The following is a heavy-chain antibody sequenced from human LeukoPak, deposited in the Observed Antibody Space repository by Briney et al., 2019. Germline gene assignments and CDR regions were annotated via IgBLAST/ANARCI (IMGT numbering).Heavy chain of an antibody. D-gene: IGHD1-26*01. J-gene: IGHJ3*02. V-gene: IGHV3-53*01. CDR1: GFTVSSNY. CDR2: IYSGDST. CDR3: ARVVIVGATSRNAFDI. Sequence: GGSLRLSCAASGFTVSSNYMSWVRQAPGKGLEWVSVIYSGDSTYYADSVRGRFTISRDNSKNTLYLQMNSLRAEDTAVYYCARVVIVGATSRNAFDIWGQGTMVTASS.